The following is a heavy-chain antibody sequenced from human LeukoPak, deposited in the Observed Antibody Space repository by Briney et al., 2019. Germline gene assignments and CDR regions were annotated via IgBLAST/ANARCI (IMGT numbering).Heavy chain of an antibody. CDR2: MNPNSGNT. CDR3: ARSRGYDFWSGYHHWFDP. D-gene: IGHD3-3*01. J-gene: IGHJ5*02. Sequence: ASAKVSCKASGYTFTSYDINWVRQATGQGLEWMGWMNPNSGNTGYAQKFQGRVTMTRNTSISTAYMELSSLRSEDTAVYYCARSRGYDFWSGYHHWFDPWGQGTLVTVSS. V-gene: IGHV1-8*01. CDR1: GYTFTSYD.